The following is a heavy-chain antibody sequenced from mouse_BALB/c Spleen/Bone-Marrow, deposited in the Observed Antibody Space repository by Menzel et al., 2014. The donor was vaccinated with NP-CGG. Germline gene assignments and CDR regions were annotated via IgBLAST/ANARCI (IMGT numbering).Heavy chain of an antibody. CDR1: GFNIKDTY. Sequence: EVKLVESGAELVKPGASVKLSCTASGFNIKDTYMHWVKQRPEQGLEWIGRIDPANGNTKYDPKFQGKATITADTSSNTAYLQLSSLTSEDTAVYYCVRYDYGVYFDYWGQGTTLTVSS. CDR3: VRYDYGVYFDY. V-gene: IGHV14-3*02. J-gene: IGHJ2*01. D-gene: IGHD2-4*01. CDR2: IDPANGNT.